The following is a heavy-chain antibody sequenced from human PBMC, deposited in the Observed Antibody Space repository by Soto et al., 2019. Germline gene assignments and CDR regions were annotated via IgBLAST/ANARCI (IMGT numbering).Heavy chain of an antibody. D-gene: IGHD2-2*01. CDR3: ARGTSIVVVPAAIWNWFDP. CDR1: GGTFSSYA. J-gene: IGHJ5*02. V-gene: IGHV1-69*13. Sequence: ASVKVSCKASGGTFSSYAISWVRQAPGQGLEWMGGIIPIFGTANYAQKFQGRVTITADESTSTAYMELSSLRSEDTAVYYCARGTSIVVVPAAIWNWFDPWGDGTLVTVSS. CDR2: IIPIFGTA.